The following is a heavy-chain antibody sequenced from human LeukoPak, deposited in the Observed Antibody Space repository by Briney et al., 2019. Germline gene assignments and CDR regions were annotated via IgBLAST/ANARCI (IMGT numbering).Heavy chain of an antibody. J-gene: IGHJ4*02. CDR3: AREGRVSGYDFDC. V-gene: IGHV3-74*03. Sequence: VWVSRINSDGSSITYADSVKGRFTISRDNAKNTLFLQMNSLRVEDTAVYYCAREGRVSGYDFDCWGQGTLLTVS. D-gene: IGHD5-12*01. CDR2: INSDGSSI.